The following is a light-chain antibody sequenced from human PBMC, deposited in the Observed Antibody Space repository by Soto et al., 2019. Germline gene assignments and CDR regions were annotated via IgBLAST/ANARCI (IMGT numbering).Light chain of an antibody. CDR3: QSYDSSLSGSVV. CDR1: SSNIGAGYD. Sequence: QLVLTQPPSVSGAPGQRVTISCTGSSSNIGAGYDVHWYQQLPGTAPKLLIYANTNRPSGVPDRFSGSKSGTSASLAITGLQAEDEADYYCQSYDSSLSGSVVFGGGTKLTV. CDR2: ANT. J-gene: IGLJ2*01. V-gene: IGLV1-40*01.